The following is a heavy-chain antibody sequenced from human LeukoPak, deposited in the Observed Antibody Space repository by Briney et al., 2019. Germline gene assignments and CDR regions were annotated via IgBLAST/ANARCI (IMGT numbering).Heavy chain of an antibody. CDR3: ARIPFQWLVSDFDY. J-gene: IGHJ4*02. V-gene: IGHV3-21*01. Sequence: TGGSLRLSCAASGFTFSSYSMNWVRQAPGKGLEWVSSTSSSSSYIYYADSVKGRFTISRDNAKNSLYLQMNSLRAEDTAVYYCARIPFQWLVSDFDYWGQGTLVTVSS. D-gene: IGHD6-19*01. CDR2: TSSSSSYI. CDR1: GFTFSSYS.